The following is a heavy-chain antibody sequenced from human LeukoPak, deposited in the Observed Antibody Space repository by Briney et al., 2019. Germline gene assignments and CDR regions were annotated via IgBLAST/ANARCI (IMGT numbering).Heavy chain of an antibody. V-gene: IGHV4-59*01. CDR2: IYYSGST. D-gene: IGHD6-13*01. CDR3: ARGGKQQLVPLDY. Sequence: SETLSLTCTVSGGSISSYYWSWIRQPPGKGLEWIGYIYYSGSTDYNPSLKSRVTISVDTSKNQFSLKLSSVTAADTAVYYCARGGKQQLVPLDYWGQGTLVTVSS. J-gene: IGHJ4*02. CDR1: GGSISSYY.